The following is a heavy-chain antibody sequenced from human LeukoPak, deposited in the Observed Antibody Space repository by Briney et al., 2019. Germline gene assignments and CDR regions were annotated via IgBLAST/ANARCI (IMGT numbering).Heavy chain of an antibody. V-gene: IGHV1-2*02. Sequence: ASVKVSCKASGYTFTGYYMHWVRQAPAQGLEWMGWINPNRGGTNYAQKFQGRVTMTRDTSISTAYMELSRLRSDDTAVYYCARALWELRGYFDYWGQGTLVTVSS. J-gene: IGHJ4*02. CDR1: GYTFTGYY. CDR3: ARALWELRGYFDY. CDR2: INPNRGGT. D-gene: IGHD1-26*01.